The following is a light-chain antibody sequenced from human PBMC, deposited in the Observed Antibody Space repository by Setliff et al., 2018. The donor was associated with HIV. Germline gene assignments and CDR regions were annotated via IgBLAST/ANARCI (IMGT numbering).Light chain of an antibody. CDR2: GVS. Sequence: SALTQPRSVSGSRGQSVTFSCTGASSNVGTYDYVSWYQQHPGKAPKLIIYGVSKRPSGVPARFSGFKSGTTASLTISGLQPEDEADYYCCSYAGSYTFVFGPGTKVTVL. V-gene: IGLV2-11*01. J-gene: IGLJ1*01. CDR3: CSYAGSYTFV. CDR1: SSNVGTYDY.